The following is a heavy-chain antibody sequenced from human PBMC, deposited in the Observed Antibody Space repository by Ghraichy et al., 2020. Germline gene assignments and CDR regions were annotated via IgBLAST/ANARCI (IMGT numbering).Heavy chain of an antibody. V-gene: IGHV3-23*01. D-gene: IGHD2-15*01. J-gene: IGHJ4*02. CDR1: GFSFSSYA. CDR2: VKSSDEST. Sequence: GGSLRLSCAASGFSFSSYAMNWVRQAPGKGLEWVSTVKSSDESTYYADSVRGRFTVSRDNSKNTLYLQMNSLRAEDTAVYFCAKRDRGAAATPNFDYWGQGTLVTVSS. CDR3: AKRDRGAAATPNFDY.